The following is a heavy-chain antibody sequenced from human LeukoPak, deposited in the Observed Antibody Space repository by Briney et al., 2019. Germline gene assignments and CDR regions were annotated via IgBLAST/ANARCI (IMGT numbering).Heavy chain of an antibody. J-gene: IGHJ6*03. CDR3: ARAGYDYYYYMDV. CDR1: GFTFSNFA. CDR2: ISSSSSYI. V-gene: IGHV3-21*01. Sequence: GGTLRLSCAASGFTFSNFAISWVRQAPGKGLEWVSSISSSSSYIYYADSVKGRFTISRDNAKNPLYLQMNSLRAEDTAVYYCARAGYDYYYYMDVWGKGTTVTVSS.